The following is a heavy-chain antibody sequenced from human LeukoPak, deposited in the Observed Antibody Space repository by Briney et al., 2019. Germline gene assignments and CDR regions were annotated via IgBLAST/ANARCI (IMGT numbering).Heavy chain of an antibody. CDR2: IIPIFGTA. Sequence: ASVKVSCKASGGTFSSYAISWVRQAPGQGLEWMGGIIPIFGTANYAQKFQGRVTMTRDTSISTAYMELSRLRSDDTAVYYCARGYDFWSGYSYWGQGTLVTVSS. CDR3: ARGYDFWSGYSY. D-gene: IGHD3-3*01. CDR1: GGTFSSYA. V-gene: IGHV1-69*05. J-gene: IGHJ4*02.